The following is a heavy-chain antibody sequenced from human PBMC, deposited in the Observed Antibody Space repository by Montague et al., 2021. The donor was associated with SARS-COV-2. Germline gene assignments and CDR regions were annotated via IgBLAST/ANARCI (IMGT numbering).Heavy chain of an antibody. D-gene: IGHD4-17*01. J-gene: IGHJ6*02. CDR3: ARGRTVTTFYYYYYGMDV. V-gene: IGHV4-34*01. Sequence: SETLSLTCAVYGGSFSGYYWSWIRQPPGKGLEWIGEINHSGSTNDNPSLKSRVTISVDTSKNQFSLKLSSVTAADTAVYYCARGRTVTTFYYYYYGMDVWGQGTTVTVSS. CDR1: GGSFSGYY. CDR2: INHSGST.